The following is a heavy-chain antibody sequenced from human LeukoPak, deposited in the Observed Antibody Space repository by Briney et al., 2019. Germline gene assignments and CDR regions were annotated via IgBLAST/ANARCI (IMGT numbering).Heavy chain of an antibody. D-gene: IGHD3-9*01. CDR2: IYYSGST. J-gene: IGHJ4*02. Sequence: SETLSLTCTVSGGSISSYYWSWIRQPPGKGLEWIGYIYYSGSTNYNPSLMSRVTISVDTSKNQFSLKLSSVTAADTAVYYCARQYYDILTGYIFDYWGQGTLVTVSS. CDR3: ARQYYDILTGYIFDY. CDR1: GGSISSYY. V-gene: IGHV4-59*08.